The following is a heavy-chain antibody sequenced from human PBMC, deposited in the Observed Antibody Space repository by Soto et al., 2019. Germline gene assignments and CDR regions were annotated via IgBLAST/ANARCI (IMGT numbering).Heavy chain of an antibody. V-gene: IGHV3-30-3*01. CDR3: ASEGIVGATRGYYFDY. Sequence: QVQLVESGGGVVQPGMSLRLSCAASGFTFKTFAMHWVRQAPGKGLEWVAFISSYGAEKSSADSVRGRFTISRDNASNTVYLQMESLGNEDKAVYYCASEGIVGATRGYYFDYWGLGSLVSVSS. D-gene: IGHD1-26*01. CDR2: ISSYGAEK. CDR1: GFTFKTFA. J-gene: IGHJ4*02.